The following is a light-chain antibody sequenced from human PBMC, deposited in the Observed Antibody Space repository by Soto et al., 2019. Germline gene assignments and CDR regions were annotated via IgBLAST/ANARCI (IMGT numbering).Light chain of an antibody. J-gene: IGKJ5*01. V-gene: IGKV1-39*01. CDR1: QSISRH. Sequence: DIHMTQSPSSLSPPAVDRFPLTFLASQSISRHLNWYQQKPGRAPRLLIYGASNLQSRVPSRFSGSGSGTDFTLTISILLPEYFATYYSQQGYSTPVTFGQGTRLEI. CDR3: QQGYSTPVT. CDR2: GAS.